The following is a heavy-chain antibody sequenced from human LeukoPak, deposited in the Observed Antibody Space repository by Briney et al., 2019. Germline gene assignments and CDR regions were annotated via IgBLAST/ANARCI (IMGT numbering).Heavy chain of an antibody. CDR3: ARDLKRSRARWENLGLDP. J-gene: IGHJ5*02. D-gene: IGHD3-16*01. CDR2: MNPNNGYT. Sequence: ASVKVSCKASGYTFTSNDINWVRQATGQGLEWMGWMNPNNGYTGYAQKFQDRVTITRNTSISTVYMELSSLRSDDTAVYFCARDLKRSRARWENLGLDPWGQGTLVTVSS. CDR1: GYTFTSND. V-gene: IGHV1-8*03.